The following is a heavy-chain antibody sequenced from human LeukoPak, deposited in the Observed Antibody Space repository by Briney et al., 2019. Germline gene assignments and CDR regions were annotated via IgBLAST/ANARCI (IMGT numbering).Heavy chain of an antibody. J-gene: IGHJ4*02. CDR3: ATGVWGSYYAAPNPDY. CDR2: FDPEDGET. CDR1: GYTLTELS. V-gene: IGHV1-24*01. Sequence: GASVKVSCKVSGYTLTELSMHWVRQAPGKGLEWMGGFDPEDGETIYAQKFQGRVTMTEDTSTDTAYMGLSSLRSEDTAVYYCATGVWGSYYAAPNPDYWGQGTLVTVSS. D-gene: IGHD2-15*01.